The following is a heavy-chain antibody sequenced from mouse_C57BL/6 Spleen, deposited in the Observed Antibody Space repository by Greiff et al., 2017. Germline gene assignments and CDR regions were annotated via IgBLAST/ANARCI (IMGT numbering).Heavy chain of an antibody. V-gene: IGHV5-17*01. CDR3: ARTGTYYAMDY. J-gene: IGHJ4*01. CDR1: GFTFSDYG. CDR2: SSSGSSTI. Sequence: EVMLVESGGGLVKPGGSLKLSCAASGFTFSDYGMHWVRQAPEKGLEWVAYSSSGSSTIYYADTVKGRFTISRDNAKNTLFLQMTSLRSEDTAMYYCARTGTYYAMDYWGQGTSVTVSS. D-gene: IGHD4-1*01.